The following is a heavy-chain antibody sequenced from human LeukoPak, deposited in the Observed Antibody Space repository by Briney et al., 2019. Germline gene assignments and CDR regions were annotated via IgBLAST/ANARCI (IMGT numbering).Heavy chain of an antibody. J-gene: IGHJ4*01. V-gene: IGHV4-59*01. D-gene: IGHD3-10*01. Sequence: SETLSLTCTVSGGSISSYYWSWIRQPPGKGLEWIGYTYASGRTNYNPSLKSRVSISIDTSKTHFSLKLTSVTAADTAVYYCARDSGDFSYFDSWGQEPWSPSPQ. CDR1: GGSISSYY. CDR3: ARDSGDFSYFDS. CDR2: TYASGRT.